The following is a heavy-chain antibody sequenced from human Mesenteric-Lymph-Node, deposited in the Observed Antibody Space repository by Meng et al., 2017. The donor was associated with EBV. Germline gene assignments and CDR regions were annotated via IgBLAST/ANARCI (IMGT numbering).Heavy chain of an antibody. CDR3: ARARNSGRPFDY. V-gene: IGHV4-4*02. CDR2: VYHSGST. J-gene: IGHJ4*02. Sequence: QWQREKLGPGPGEASGTRSLTCPVSGDSISSTDWWSWVRQATGRGLEWIGEVYHSGSTNYNPSLESRITISVDKSKNQFSLRLSSVTAADTAVYYCARARNSGRPFDYWGQGVLVTVSS. CDR1: GDSISSTDW. D-gene: IGHD2/OR15-2a*01.